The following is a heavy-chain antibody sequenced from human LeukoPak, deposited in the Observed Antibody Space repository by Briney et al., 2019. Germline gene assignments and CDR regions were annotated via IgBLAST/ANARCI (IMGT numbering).Heavy chain of an antibody. CDR1: GFTFTNAW. J-gene: IGHJ3*01. Sequence: GGSLRLSCAASGFTFTNAWMGWVRQAPGKGLEWVGRIKSKTDGGTADYAAPVKGRFTISRDDSKSTLYLQMNSLKSGDTAVYYCITADSQAFDVGGQGTMVTVSS. CDR3: ITADSQAFDV. CDR2: IKSKTDGGTA. D-gene: IGHD2-21*01. V-gene: IGHV3-15*01.